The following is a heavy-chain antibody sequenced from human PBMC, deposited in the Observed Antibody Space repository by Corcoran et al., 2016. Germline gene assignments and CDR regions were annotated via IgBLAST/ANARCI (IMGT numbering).Heavy chain of an antibody. D-gene: IGHD3-3*01. V-gene: IGHV4-4*02. CDR1: GGSIGSGNW. CDR2: IYHSGST. J-gene: IGHJ6*02. CDR3: ARRGGVVIINYYYYYGMDV. Sequence: QVQLQESGPGLVKPSGTLSLTCAVSGGSIGSGNWWSWVRQSPGKGLEWIGEIYHSGSTNYNPSLKSRVTISVDKSKNQFSLNLSSVTAADTAVYYCARRGGVVIINYYYYYGMDVWGQGTTVTVSS.